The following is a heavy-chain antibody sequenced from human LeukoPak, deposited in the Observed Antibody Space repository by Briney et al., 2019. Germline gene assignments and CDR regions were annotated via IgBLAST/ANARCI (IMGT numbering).Heavy chain of an antibody. V-gene: IGHV4-4*02. J-gene: IGHJ6*02. CDR2: IYHSGST. D-gene: IGHD3-9*01. Sequence: SETLSLTCAVSGVSISSSNWWSWVRQPPGKGLEWIGEIYHSGSTNYNPSLKSQVTISVDKSKNQFSLKLSSVTAADTAVYYCARGKPYYDILTGYYSDYYYGMDVWGQGTTVTVSS. CDR1: GVSISSSNW. CDR3: ARGKPYYDILTGYYSDYYYGMDV.